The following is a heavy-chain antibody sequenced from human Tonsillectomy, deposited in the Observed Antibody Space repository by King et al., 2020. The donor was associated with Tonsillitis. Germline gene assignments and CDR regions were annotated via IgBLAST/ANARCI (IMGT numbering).Heavy chain of an antibody. Sequence: QLQESGPGLVKPSETLSLTCTVSGGSIRSSNYYWGWVRQPPGKGREGIGGVSYSGSTYYNPSLQSRVPISVDTSKNLFSLKLSYVTVADVAVYYCATRLAFPTYSSSWFFDYWGQGSLVTVSS. CDR3: ATRLAFPTYSSSWFFDY. J-gene: IGHJ4*02. CDR2: VSYSGST. CDR1: GGSIRSSNYY. D-gene: IGHD6-13*01. V-gene: IGHV4-39*01.